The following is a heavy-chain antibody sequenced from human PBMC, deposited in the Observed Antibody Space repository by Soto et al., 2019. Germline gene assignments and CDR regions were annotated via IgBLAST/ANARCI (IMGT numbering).Heavy chain of an antibody. CDR1: GGSINSGGYY. Sequence: QVQLQESGPGLVKPAQTLSLTCTVSGGSINSGGYYWSWIRQHPGVGLEWIGYIYYSGSTNYNPSLKSRLTISVDTSKNQFSLELSSVTAADTAVYYCAREGGYGSGSYRFDYWGQGTLVTVSS. V-gene: IGHV4-31*03. CDR2: IYYSGST. CDR3: AREGGYGSGSYRFDY. D-gene: IGHD3-10*01. J-gene: IGHJ4*02.